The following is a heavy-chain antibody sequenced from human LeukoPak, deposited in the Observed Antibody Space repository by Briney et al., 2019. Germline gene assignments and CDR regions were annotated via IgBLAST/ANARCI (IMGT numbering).Heavy chain of an antibody. CDR3: AKGDY. CDR2: IRHDGSNQ. CDR1: AFTFTNYD. Sequence: GGSLRLSCAASAFTFTNYDLHWVRQAPGKGLEWVALIRHDGSNQYYADSVKGRFTISRDNSKNILYLQMNSLRPEDTAVYYCAKGDYWGQGTLVTVSS. V-gene: IGHV3-30*02. J-gene: IGHJ4*02.